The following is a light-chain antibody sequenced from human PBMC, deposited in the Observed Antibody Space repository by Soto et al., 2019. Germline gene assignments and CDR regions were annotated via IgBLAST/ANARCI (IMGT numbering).Light chain of an antibody. Sequence: EIVLTQSPATLSLSPGERATLSCRASQTIRNYLAWYQQKPGQAPRLLISDASNRVTGVPARFSGSGSGTDFTLTISSLEPEDFAVYSYQQRSIWPLTFGGGTKVEIK. V-gene: IGKV3-11*01. CDR2: DAS. CDR3: QQRSIWPLT. CDR1: QTIRNY. J-gene: IGKJ4*01.